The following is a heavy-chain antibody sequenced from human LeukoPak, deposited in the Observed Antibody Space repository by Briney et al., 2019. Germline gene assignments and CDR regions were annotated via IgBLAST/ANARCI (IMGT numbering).Heavy chain of an antibody. CDR3: ARGQETVTTPHFDY. CDR2: INPNSGGT. CDR1: GYTFTGYY. Sequence: ASVKVSCKASGYTFTGYYMHWVRQAPGQGLEWMGWINPNSGGTNYAQTFQGRVTMTRDTSINTAYMELSRLISDDTAVYYCARGQETVTTPHFDYWGQGTLVTVPS. V-gene: IGHV1-2*02. D-gene: IGHD4-17*01. J-gene: IGHJ4*02.